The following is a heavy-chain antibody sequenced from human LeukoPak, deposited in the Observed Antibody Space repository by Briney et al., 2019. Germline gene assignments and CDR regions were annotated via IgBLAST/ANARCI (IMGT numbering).Heavy chain of an antibody. V-gene: IGHV1-69*13. CDR1: GGTFTSYA. Sequence: SVKVSCKASGGTFTSYAIRWVRQAPGQELEWMGGIIPIFGTANYAQKFQGRVTITADESTSTAYMELSSLRSEDTAVYYCAREGYCSSTSCYTLNHWGQGTLVTVSS. CDR2: IIPIFGTA. CDR3: AREGYCSSTSCYTLNH. J-gene: IGHJ1*01. D-gene: IGHD2-2*02.